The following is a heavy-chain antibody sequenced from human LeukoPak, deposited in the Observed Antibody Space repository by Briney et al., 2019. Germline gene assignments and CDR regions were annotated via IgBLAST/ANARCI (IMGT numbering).Heavy chain of an antibody. CDR2: IIPILGTA. V-gene: IGHV1-69*13. Sequence: ASVKVSCKASGGTFSSYAISWVRQAPGQGLEWMGGIIPILGTANYAQKFQGRVTITADESTSTAYMELSSLRSEDTAVYYCARVWALYYDFWSGPTPGWFDPWGQGTLVTVSS. CDR1: GGTFSSYA. D-gene: IGHD3-3*01. CDR3: ARVWALYYDFWSGPTPGWFDP. J-gene: IGHJ5*02.